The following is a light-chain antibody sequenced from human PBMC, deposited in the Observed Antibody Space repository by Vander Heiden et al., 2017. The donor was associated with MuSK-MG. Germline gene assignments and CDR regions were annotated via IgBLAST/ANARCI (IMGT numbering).Light chain of an antibody. V-gene: IGKV1-39*01. CDR3: QQGYSNS. CDR2: AAS. CDR1: QSISSY. Sequence: QMPQSPSSLSASVGDRVTITGRASQSISSYLNCDQQKPGKAPKLLIYAASRLKSGVQSRFSGSGSGTDFTLTISRLQTEDFETYYCQQGYSNSFGPGTRVDIK. J-gene: IGKJ3*01.